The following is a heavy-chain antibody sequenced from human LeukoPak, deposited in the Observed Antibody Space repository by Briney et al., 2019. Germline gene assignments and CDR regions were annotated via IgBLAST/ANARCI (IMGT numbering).Heavy chain of an antibody. CDR2: ISDNSNRI. J-gene: IGHJ6*02. D-gene: IGHD5-12*01. Sequence: GGSLRLSCAASGFSFSSYAMNWVRQAPGKGLEWVSIISDNSNRINYADSVKGRFTISRDNAKKSLFLQMNSLRAEDTALYYCATFTYGYSGYGPRDGADVWGHGTRVTVSS. V-gene: IGHV3-21*01. CDR1: GFSFSSYA. CDR3: ATFTYGYSGYGPRDGADV.